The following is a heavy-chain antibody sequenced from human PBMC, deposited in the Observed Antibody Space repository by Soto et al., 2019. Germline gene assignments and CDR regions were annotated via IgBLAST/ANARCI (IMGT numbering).Heavy chain of an antibody. Sequence: QLQLQESGPGLVKPSETLSLTCTVSGGSISSSSYYWGWIRQPPGKGLEWIGSIYYSGSTYYNPSLKSRVTISVDTSKNQFSLKLSSVTAADTAVYYCARHVPVDIVVVVAASNWFDPWGQGTLVTVSS. D-gene: IGHD2-15*01. CDR2: IYYSGST. V-gene: IGHV4-39*01. J-gene: IGHJ5*02. CDR3: ARHVPVDIVVVVAASNWFDP. CDR1: GGSISSSSYY.